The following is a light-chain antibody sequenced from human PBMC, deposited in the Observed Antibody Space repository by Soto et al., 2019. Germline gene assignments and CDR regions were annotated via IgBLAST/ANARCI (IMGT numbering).Light chain of an antibody. Sequence: IQLTQSPSSLSASVGDRVTITCRASQDISSFLAWYQQKPGKAPKLLIFAASTLQSGVPSRFSGSGSGTDFTPTISSLQPEDFATYYCQQTESYPSTFGGGTKVEIK. CDR3: QQTESYPST. V-gene: IGKV1-9*01. CDR2: AAS. CDR1: QDISSF. J-gene: IGKJ4*01.